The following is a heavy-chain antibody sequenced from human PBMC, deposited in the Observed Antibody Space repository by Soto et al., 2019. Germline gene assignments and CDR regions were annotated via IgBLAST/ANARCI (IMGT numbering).Heavy chain of an antibody. CDR3: ARDTDSDTWNDPFDY. J-gene: IGHJ4*02. D-gene: IGHD1-1*01. CDR2: INGDGSSR. Sequence: VESGGGVFQSGGSLRLSCAASGFTASNFWMHWVRQAPGKGLVWVARINGDGSSRTYADSVKGRLTISRDNARNSLYLQMNSLRPEDTALYYCARDTDSDTWNDPFDYWGQGALVIVS. V-gene: IGHV3-74*03. CDR1: GFTASNFW.